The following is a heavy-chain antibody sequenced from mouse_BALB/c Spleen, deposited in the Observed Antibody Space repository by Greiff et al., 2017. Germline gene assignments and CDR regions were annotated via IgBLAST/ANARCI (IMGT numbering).Heavy chain of an antibody. CDR3: TKECNYYLDY. Sequence: QVQLQQPGAELVKPGASVKMSCKASGYTFTSYWMHWVKQRPGQGLEWIGVIDPSDSYTSYNQKFKGKATLTVDTSSSTAYMQLSSLTSEDSAVYYCTKECNYYLDYWGEGTTLTVSS. CDR1: GYTFTSYW. CDR2: IDPSDSYT. D-gene: IGHD2-1*01. J-gene: IGHJ2*01. V-gene: IGHV1S127*01.